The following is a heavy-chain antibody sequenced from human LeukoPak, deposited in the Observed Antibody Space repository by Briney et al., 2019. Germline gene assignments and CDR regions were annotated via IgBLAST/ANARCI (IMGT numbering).Heavy chain of an antibody. V-gene: IGHV3-23*01. CDR3: AKGGFYDSGGYYHGAFDI. Sequence: GGSLTLSCAASGFTLSSYAMRWVRQAPGKGLEWVSAISGSGTSTYYADSVKGRFTISRDNSKNTLYLQMNSLRADDTAVYYCAKGGFYDSGGYYHGAFDIWGQGTMVTVSS. J-gene: IGHJ3*02. CDR2: ISGSGTST. CDR1: GFTLSSYA. D-gene: IGHD3-22*01.